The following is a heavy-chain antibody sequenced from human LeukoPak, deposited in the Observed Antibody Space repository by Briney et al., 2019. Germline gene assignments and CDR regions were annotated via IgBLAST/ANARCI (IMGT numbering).Heavy chain of an antibody. CDR2: ITDDGYNT. CDR3: AKDLSYTSGASDH. D-gene: IGHD6-19*01. CDR1: GFTFDDYG. V-gene: IGHV3-23*01. Sequence: PGGSLRLSCAASGFTFDDYGMSWVRQAPGKGLEWVSTITDDGYNTYSADSVKGRITFSRDNSKNTLSLQLRSLRAEDTAVYYCAKDLSYTSGASDHWGQGTLVTVSS. J-gene: IGHJ4*02.